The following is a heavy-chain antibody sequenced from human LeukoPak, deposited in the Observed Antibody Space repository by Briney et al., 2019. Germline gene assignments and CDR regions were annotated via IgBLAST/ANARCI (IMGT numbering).Heavy chain of an antibody. CDR1: GYTFTNSG. Sequence: ASVKVSCKASGYTFTNSGISWVRQAPGHGLDWMGWITTYSGNTNYAQKLQGRVTMTTDTSTSTAYMELRSLRSDDTAVYYCARGSQSPLRNWGQGTLVTVSS. J-gene: IGHJ4*02. CDR3: ARGSQSPLRN. V-gene: IGHV1-18*01. CDR2: ITTYSGNT. D-gene: IGHD1-14*01.